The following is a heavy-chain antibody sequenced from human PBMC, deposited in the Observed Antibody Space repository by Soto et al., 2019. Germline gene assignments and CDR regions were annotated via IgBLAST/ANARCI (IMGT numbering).Heavy chain of an antibody. J-gene: IGHJ4*02. D-gene: IGHD3-22*01. CDR2: MFYSGNT. CDR1: GDSISSSTYY. V-gene: IGHV4-39*01. CDR3: VSPEGYYDSSGYTLDY. Sequence: QLQLQESGPGLVKPSETLSLTCTVSGDSISSSTYYWGWIRQPPGKGLEWIGSMFYSGNTYYNPSLKSRVTMSLDTSKNQFSLKLNSVTAADTAVYYCVSPEGYYDSSGYTLDYWGQGTLVTVSS.